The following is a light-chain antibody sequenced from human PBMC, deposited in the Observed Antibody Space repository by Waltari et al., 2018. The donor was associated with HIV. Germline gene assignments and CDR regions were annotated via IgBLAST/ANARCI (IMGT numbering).Light chain of an antibody. V-gene: IGKV1-5*03. J-gene: IGKJ2*02. CDR2: TAS. Sequence: DIRLTQSPSILSAAIGDEVTISCRASQNVNSWLAWYQQKPGKGPKLLIHTASSSVKGVPSRFRGSGSGTVFTLTINGLQADDFATYYCQQYETCCTFGQGTKL. CDR1: QNVNSW. CDR3: QQYETCCT.